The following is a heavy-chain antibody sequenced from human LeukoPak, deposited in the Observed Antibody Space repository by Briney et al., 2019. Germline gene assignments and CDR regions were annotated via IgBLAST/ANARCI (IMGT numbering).Heavy chain of an antibody. D-gene: IGHD1-26*01. CDR1: GFTFSDYY. V-gene: IGHV3-11*01. CDR2: ISSSGSTI. J-gene: IGHJ5*02. CDR3: ARDLEGAPPEGGWFDP. Sequence: GGSLRLSCAASGFTFSDYYMSWIRQAPGKGLEWVSHISSSGSTIYYADSVKGRFTISRDNDKNSLYLQMNSLRAEDTAVYYCARDLEGAPPEGGWFDPWGQGTLVTVSS.